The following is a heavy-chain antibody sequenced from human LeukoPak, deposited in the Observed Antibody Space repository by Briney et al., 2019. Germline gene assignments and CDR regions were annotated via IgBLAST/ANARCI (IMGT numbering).Heavy chain of an antibody. J-gene: IGHJ4*02. CDR3: ARVRREYCSDTNCDPQNYFDP. D-gene: IGHD2-2*01. Sequence: SETLSLTCTVSGGSVTSGSYAWNWIRQPPGKGLEWIGHIYYSGSTNYNPSLKSRVTISVDTSKNQFSLKLSSVIAADTAVYYCARVRREYCSDTNCDPQNYFDPWGQGTLVTVSS. CDR1: GGSVTSGSYA. CDR2: IYYSGST. V-gene: IGHV4-61*01.